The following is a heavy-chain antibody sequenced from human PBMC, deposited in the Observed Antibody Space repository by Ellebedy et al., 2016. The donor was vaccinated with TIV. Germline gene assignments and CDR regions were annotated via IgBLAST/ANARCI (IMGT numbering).Heavy chain of an antibody. D-gene: IGHD5-24*01. CDR1: GGSISSDAW. V-gene: IGHV4-4*02. CDR2: IYQSGHT. Sequence: SETLSLXCAVSGGSISSDAWWTWVRQSPGKGLEWIGEIYQSGHTNYNPSLKGRVSISQDKSNNQFSLTLTSVIAADTAVYFCARDVRSNYPFDAFDIWGQGRLVTVSS. J-gene: IGHJ3*02. CDR3: ARDVRSNYPFDAFDI.